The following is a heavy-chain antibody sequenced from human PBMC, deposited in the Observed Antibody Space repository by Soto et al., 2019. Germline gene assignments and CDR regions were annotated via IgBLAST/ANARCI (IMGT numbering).Heavy chain of an antibody. V-gene: IGHV1-18*01. J-gene: IGHJ6*02. CDR2: ISAYDGNR. CDR1: GYTFTSYG. D-gene: IGHD3-10*01. Sequence: GASVKVSCKASGYTFTSYGVSWVRQAPGQGLEWMGGISAYDGNRKYAQKFQGRVTMTTDTSTTTAYMELRSLRSDDTAVYYCARAFNYYGSESEDYAMDVWGQGTTVTVSS. CDR3: ARAFNYYGSESEDYAMDV.